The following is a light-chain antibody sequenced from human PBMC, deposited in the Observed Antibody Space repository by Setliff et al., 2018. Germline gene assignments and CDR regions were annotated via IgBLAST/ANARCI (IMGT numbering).Light chain of an antibody. CDR2: DVS. J-gene: IGLJ1*01. Sequence: QSVLTQPASVSGSPGQSITISGSGTSSDVGSYDFVSWYQQHAGKAPKLIIYDVSNRPSGVSNRFSGSKAGNTASLTISGLQADDEADYYCSSYTSSSTYVFGTGTKVTVL. CDR1: SSDVGSYDF. CDR3: SSYTSSSTYV. V-gene: IGLV2-14*03.